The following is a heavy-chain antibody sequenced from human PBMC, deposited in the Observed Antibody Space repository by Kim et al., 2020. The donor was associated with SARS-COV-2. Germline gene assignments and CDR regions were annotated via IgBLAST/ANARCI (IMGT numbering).Heavy chain of an antibody. Sequence: ADSVTCRFTISRDNAKNSLYLQMNSLRAEDTALYYCAKDIGYSSGRFDYWGQGTLVTVSS. D-gene: IGHD5-18*01. V-gene: IGHV3-9*01. CDR3: AKDIGYSSGRFDY. J-gene: IGHJ4*02.